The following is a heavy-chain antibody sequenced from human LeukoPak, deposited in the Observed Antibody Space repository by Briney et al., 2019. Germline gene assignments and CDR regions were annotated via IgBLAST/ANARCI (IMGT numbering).Heavy chain of an antibody. V-gene: IGHV3-23*01. CDR3: ATITYFDYIWGRFVS. CDR1: GFTFSSYA. J-gene: IGHJ4*02. D-gene: IGHD3-16*01. Sequence: PGGFLRLSCAASGFTFSSYAMSWVRQAPGKGLEWVSALSGGGEYTYSADSMKGRFTISRDNSKSMLYLQMNSLRVEDTAVYYCATITYFDYIWGRFVSWGQGTLVTVSS. CDR2: LSGGGEYT.